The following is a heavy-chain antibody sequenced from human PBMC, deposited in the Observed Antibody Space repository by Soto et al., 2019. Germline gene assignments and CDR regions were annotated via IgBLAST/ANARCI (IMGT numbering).Heavy chain of an antibody. CDR3: AVAPLTTVTTAHYFDY. CDR1: GGTFSSYA. V-gene: IGHV1-69*01. Sequence: QVQLVQSGAEVKKPESSVKVSCKASGGTFSSYAISWVRQAPGQGLEWMGGIIPIFGTANYAQKFQGRVTITADESTITAYMELSSLRSEDTAVYYCAVAPLTTVTTAHYFDYWGQGTLVTVSS. J-gene: IGHJ4*02. CDR2: IIPIFGTA. D-gene: IGHD4-17*01.